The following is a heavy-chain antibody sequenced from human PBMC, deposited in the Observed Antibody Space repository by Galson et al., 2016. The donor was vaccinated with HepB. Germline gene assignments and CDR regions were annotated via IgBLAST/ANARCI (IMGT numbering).Heavy chain of an antibody. CDR1: GGSISGYY. D-gene: IGHD2-2*02. V-gene: IGHV4-59*01. J-gene: IGHJ4*02. CDR3: ARVGASAAISYFDY. CDR2: IYYSGST. Sequence: SETLSLTCTVSGGSISGYYWGWIRQPPGKGLEWIGYIYYSGSTNYNPSLKSRVTISVDTSKNQFSLNLRSVTAADTAVYYCARVGASAAISYFDYWGQGTLVTVSS.